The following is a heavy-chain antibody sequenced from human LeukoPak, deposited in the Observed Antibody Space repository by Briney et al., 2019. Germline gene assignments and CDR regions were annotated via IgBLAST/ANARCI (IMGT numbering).Heavy chain of an antibody. CDR1: GFTVSSNY. J-gene: IGHJ3*02. CDR2: VYSGGST. V-gene: IGHV3-53*01. Sequence: GGSLRLSCAASGFTVSSNYMSWVRQAPGKGLEWVSVVYSGGSTDYADSVKGRFTISRDNSKNTLYLQMNSLRVEDTAVYYCARSSHYDILTGYSEEDAFDIWGQGTMVTVSS. CDR3: ARSSHYDILTGYSEEDAFDI. D-gene: IGHD3-9*01.